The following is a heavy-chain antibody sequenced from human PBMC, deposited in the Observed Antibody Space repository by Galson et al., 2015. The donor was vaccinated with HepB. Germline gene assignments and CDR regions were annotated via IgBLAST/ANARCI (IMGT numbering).Heavy chain of an antibody. CDR2: IYSGGTT. CDR1: GFTFGSYW. D-gene: IGHD6-19*01. Sequence: SLRLSCAASGFTFGSYWMSWVRQAPGRGLEWVSVIYSGGTTHYADSVKGRFAISRDSSKNTVYLQMNSLRVEDTAVYYCASSIVAGTQPLKYWGQGTLVTVSS. J-gene: IGHJ4*01. CDR3: ASSIVAGTQPLKY. V-gene: IGHV3-53*01.